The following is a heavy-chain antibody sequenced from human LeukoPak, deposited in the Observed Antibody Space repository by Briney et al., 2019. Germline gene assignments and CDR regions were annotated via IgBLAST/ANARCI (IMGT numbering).Heavy chain of an antibody. CDR3: AMLLSGRDAFDM. V-gene: IGHV3-74*01. CDR2: INGDGSDT. CDR1: GFTFSNYW. J-gene: IGHJ3*02. D-gene: IGHD3-3*01. Sequence: GGSLRLSCAASGFTFSNYWMHWVRQAPGKGLVRVSAINGDGSDTRYADSVKGRLTISRDNAKNTLYLQMNSLRADDTAVYYCAMLLSGRDAFDMWGQGTMVTVSS.